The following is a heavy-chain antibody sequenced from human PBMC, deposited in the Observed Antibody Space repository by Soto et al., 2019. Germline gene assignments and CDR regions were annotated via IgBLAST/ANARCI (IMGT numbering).Heavy chain of an antibody. CDR3: ARGVRAETYYNAFDY. V-gene: IGHV3-30-3*01. Sequence: QVQLVESGGGVVQPGSSLSLSCAASGFSFKNYAFHWVRQAPGKGLEWVALISHNDEPKIFYADSVQGRFTISRDNFKNTVYLLMNSLRDEDTAVYHCARGVRAETYYNAFDYWGQGTQVTVSS. CDR2: ISHNDEPKI. D-gene: IGHD3-10*01. J-gene: IGHJ4*01. CDR1: GFSFKNYA.